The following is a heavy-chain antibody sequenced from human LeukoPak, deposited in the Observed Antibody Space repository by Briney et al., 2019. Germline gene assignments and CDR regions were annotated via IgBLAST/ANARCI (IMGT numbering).Heavy chain of an antibody. CDR2: IA. Sequence: VRVSCKASGGTFSSYAISWVRQAPGQGLEWMGRIANYAQKFQGRVTITTDESTSTAYMELSSLRSEDTAVYYCARGDGYNYYYFEYWGQGTLVTVSS. J-gene: IGHJ4*02. D-gene: IGHD5-24*01. CDR1: GGTFSSYA. CDR3: ARGDGYNYYYFEY. V-gene: IGHV1-69*05.